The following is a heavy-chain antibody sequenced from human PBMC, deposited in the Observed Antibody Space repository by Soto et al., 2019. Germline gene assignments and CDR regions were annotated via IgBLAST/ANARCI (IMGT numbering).Heavy chain of an antibody. J-gene: IGHJ4*02. Sequence: NLSLTCPFPGGSISSYYWSWIRRPPGKGLEWIGYIYYRGSTNYYPSLKGRVTISVDTSKNQCSLKLSSVTAADTAVYYGARASPRRYDSSGYYGYYFDYWGQGTLVTVSS. CDR2: IYYRGST. D-gene: IGHD3-22*01. V-gene: IGHV4-59*01. CDR3: ARASPRRYDSSGYYGYYFDY. CDR1: GGSISSYY.